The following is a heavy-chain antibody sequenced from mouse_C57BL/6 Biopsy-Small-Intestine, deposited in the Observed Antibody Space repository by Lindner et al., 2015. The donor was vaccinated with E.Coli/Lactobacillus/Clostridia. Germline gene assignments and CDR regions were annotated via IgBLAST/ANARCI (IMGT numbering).Heavy chain of an antibody. D-gene: IGHD1-1*01. V-gene: IGHV1-9*01. Sequence: VQLQESGAELMKPGASVNLSCKATGYTFTGYWIEWVKQRPGHGLEWIGEILPGSGNTNYNEKFEGKATFTADTSSNTAYMQLSSLTTEDSAIYYCARPYYYGTYFDYWGQGTTLTVSS. CDR1: GYTFTGYW. CDR3: ARPYYYGTYFDY. CDR2: ILPGSGNT. J-gene: IGHJ2*01.